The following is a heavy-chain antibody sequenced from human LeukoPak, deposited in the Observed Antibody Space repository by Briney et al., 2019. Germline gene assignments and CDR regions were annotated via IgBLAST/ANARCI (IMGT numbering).Heavy chain of an antibody. J-gene: IGHJ6*02. CDR3: ARDLTAAGNYYYGMDV. Sequence: SVKVSCTASGGTFSSYAISWVRQAPGQGLEWMGGIIPIFGTANYAQKFQGRVTITADESTSTAYMELSSLRSEDTAVYYCARDLTAAGNYYYGMDVWGQGTTVTVSS. CDR1: GGTFSSYA. D-gene: IGHD6-13*01. V-gene: IGHV1-69*13. CDR2: IIPIFGTA.